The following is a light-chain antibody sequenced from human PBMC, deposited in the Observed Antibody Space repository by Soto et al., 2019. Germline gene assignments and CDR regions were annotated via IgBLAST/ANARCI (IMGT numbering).Light chain of an antibody. CDR1: QSVNSN. CDR3: QQYDNWPPFT. Sequence: EIVMTQSPATLSVSPGESATLSCRASQSVNSNLAWYQQKPGQAPRLLIYGTSTRATGIPARFSGSGSGTEFTLTISSLQSEDFAIYYCQQYDNWPPFTFGPGTKWMSN. J-gene: IGKJ3*01. CDR2: GTS. V-gene: IGKV3D-15*01.